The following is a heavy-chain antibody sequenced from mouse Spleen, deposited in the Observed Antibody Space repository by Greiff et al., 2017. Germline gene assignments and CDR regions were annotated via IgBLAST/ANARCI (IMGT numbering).Heavy chain of an antibody. V-gene: IGHV5-6*01. J-gene: IGHJ1*01. D-gene: IGHD2-2*01. CDR1: GFTFSSYG. Sequence: EVQVVESGGDLVKPGGSLKLSCAASGFTFSSYGMSWVRQTPDKRLEWVATISSGGSYTYYPDSVKGRFTISRDNAKNTLYLQMSSLKSEDTAMYYCARLVTTRRWYFDVWGAGTTVTVSS. CDR3: ARLVTTRRWYFDV. CDR2: ISSGGSYT.